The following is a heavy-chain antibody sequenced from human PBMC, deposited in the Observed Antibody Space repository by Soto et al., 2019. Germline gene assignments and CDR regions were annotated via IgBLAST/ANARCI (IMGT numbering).Heavy chain of an antibody. CDR2: INHSGST. CDR3: AESNYDFWSGYYTGPYGMDV. J-gene: IGHJ6*02. V-gene: IGHV4-34*01. D-gene: IGHD3-3*01. Sequence: LVTLSLSCAVYGWSFSGYYGSWIRQTPGKGLEWIGEINHSGSTNYNPSLKSRVTISVDTSKNQFSLKLSSVTAADTAVYYCAESNYDFWSGYYTGPYGMDVWGQGTTVTAP. CDR1: GWSFSGYY.